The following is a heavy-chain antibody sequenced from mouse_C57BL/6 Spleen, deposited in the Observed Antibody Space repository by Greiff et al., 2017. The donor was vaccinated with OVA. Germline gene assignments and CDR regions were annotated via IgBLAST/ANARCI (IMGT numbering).Heavy chain of an antibody. CDR2: IWSDGST. V-gene: IGHV2-6-1*01. CDR3: ARQGGDFYYFDY. Sequence: QVQLKESGPGLVAPSQSLSITCTVSGFSLTSYGVHWVRQPPGKGLAWLVVIWSDGSTTYNSALKSRLSISKDNAKSQVFLKMNSRQTDDTAMYYCARQGGDFYYFDYWGQGTTLTVSS. J-gene: IGHJ2*01. CDR1: GFSLTSYG.